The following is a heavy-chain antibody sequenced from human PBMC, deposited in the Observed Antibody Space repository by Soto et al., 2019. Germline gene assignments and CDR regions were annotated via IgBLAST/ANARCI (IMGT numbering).Heavy chain of an antibody. V-gene: IGHV6-1*01. Sequence: VLLGPSGPGLVTPAQPPSPSCAFSGSSVSRNGVAWDWIRPSPSRGLEWLGRTYYRSKWSSDYAVSLKSRITINPDKYKSPVYLQLNSVTPEATAVYYCVRGQHSAFDSWGQGTLVTVS. CDR3: VRGQHSAFDS. J-gene: IGHJ4*02. D-gene: IGHD3-3*02. CDR2: TYYRSKWSS. CDR1: GSSVSRNGVA.